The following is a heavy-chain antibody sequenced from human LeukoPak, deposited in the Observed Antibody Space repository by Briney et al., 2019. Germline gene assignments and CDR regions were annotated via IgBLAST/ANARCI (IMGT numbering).Heavy chain of an antibody. CDR3: ARDEDYDILTETLFDI. V-gene: IGHV1-2*02. J-gene: IGHJ3*02. Sequence: ASVKVSCKASGYTFTGYYMHWVRQAPGQGLEWMGWINPNSGGTNYAQKFQGRATMTRDTSISTAYMELSRLRSDDTAVYYCARDEDYDILTETLFDIWGQGTMVTVSS. CDR1: GYTFTGYY. D-gene: IGHD3-9*01. CDR2: INPNSGGT.